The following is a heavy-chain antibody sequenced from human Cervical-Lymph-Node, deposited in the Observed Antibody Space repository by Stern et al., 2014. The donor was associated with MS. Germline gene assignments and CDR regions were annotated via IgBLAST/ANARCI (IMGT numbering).Heavy chain of an antibody. J-gene: IGHJ4*02. CDR3: AREDGYNQAGIDY. CDR1: GFAFSHSD. CDR2: IGTSDDT. D-gene: IGHD5-24*01. V-gene: IGHV3-13*01. Sequence: EVQLVESGGGLVQPGGSLRLSCAASGFAFSHSDMNWVRQAPGKGLEWVSAIGTSDDTYYAGSVKGRFTISRENAKNSVYLQMKSLRVDDTAVYYCAREDGYNQAGIDYWGQGVLVTVSS.